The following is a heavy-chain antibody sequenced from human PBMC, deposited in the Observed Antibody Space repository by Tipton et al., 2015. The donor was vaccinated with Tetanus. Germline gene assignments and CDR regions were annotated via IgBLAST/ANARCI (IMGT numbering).Heavy chain of an antibody. CDR1: GGSISSYF. Sequence: LRLSCSVSGGSISSYFWSWIRQSPGQGLEWIGLIYYSGSTSYNPSLKSRVTISVDTSKNQLSLKLTSVTAADTAVYYCARGRQRLVPAGFDLWGQGTLVTVSS. D-gene: IGHD6-13*01. CDR2: IYYSGST. CDR3: ARGRQRLVPAGFDL. V-gene: IGHV4-59*01. J-gene: IGHJ5*02.